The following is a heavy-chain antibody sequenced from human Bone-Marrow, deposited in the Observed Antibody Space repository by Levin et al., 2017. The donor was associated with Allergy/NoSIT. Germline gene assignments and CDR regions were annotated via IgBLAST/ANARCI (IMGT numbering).Heavy chain of an antibody. CDR2: ISASGVST. CDR3: AKESIASTGNYGLDV. J-gene: IGHJ6*02. CDR1: GFTFSSYG. D-gene: IGHD6-13*01. V-gene: IGHV3-23*01. Sequence: LSLTCAASGFTFSSYGMTWVRQAPGKGLEWVSTISASGVSTYYADSVRGRFTISRDNSKNRLYLQMNSLRAEDTAVFYCAKESIASTGNYGLDVWGQGTAVTVSS.